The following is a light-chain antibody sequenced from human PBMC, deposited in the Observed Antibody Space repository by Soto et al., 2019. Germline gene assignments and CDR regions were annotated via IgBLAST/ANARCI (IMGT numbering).Light chain of an antibody. CDR2: GAS. CDR3: QQYGSSPPYT. CDR1: QSVSSSY. V-gene: IGKV3-20*01. J-gene: IGKJ2*01. Sequence: DIVLTQSPGTLSLSPGDRATLSCRASQSVSSSYLAWYQQKPDQPTRLLISGASSRATGSPDRFSGSGSGTDVTLTISRLEPEDFAVYYCQQYGSSPPYTFGQGTKLEIK.